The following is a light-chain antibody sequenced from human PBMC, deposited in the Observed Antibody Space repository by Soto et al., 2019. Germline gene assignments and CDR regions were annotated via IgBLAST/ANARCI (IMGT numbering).Light chain of an antibody. Sequence: DIQMTQSPSSLSASVGDRVTITCQASQDISNYLNWYQQKPGKAPKLLIYDASNLETGVPSRFSGSGSGTDFTFTISSLQAGEIATYYGQQYDDPPCTFGQGTRLEIK. V-gene: IGKV1-33*01. CDR2: DAS. CDR1: QDISNY. J-gene: IGKJ5*01. CDR3: QQYDDPPCT.